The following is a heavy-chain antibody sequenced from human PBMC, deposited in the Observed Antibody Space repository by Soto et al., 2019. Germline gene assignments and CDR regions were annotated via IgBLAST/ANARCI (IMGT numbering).Heavy chain of an antibody. CDR1: GFSFSDYG. Sequence: GGSLRLSCAASGFSFSDYGMNWVRQAPGKGLEWVSYISSSSSYIYYADSVKGRFTISRDNAKNSLYLQVNSLRAEDTAVYYCARIYYDILTGYFNLGAFDIWGQGTMVTVSS. CDR3: ARIYYDILTGYFNLGAFDI. J-gene: IGHJ3*02. V-gene: IGHV3-21*01. D-gene: IGHD3-9*01. CDR2: ISSSSSYI.